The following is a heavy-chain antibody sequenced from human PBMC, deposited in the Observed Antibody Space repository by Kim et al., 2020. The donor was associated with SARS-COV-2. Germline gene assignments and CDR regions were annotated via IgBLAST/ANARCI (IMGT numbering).Heavy chain of an antibody. CDR3: ARRLYHHGGVYYPFDF. Sequence: AKGRFTISRDRSKNTIYVQMDSLRPDDTACYFCARRLYHHGGVYYPFDFWGQGTLVTVSS. J-gene: IGHJ4*02. D-gene: IGHD2-8*01. V-gene: IGHV3-30*01.